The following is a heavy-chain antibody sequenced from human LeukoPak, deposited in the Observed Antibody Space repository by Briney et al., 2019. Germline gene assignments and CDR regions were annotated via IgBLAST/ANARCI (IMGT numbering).Heavy chain of an antibody. CDR1: GFTFSSYW. Sequence: GGSLRLSCAASGFTFSSYWMHWVRQAPGKGLVWVSRIKSDGSSTNYADSAKGRFTISRDNAENTLYLQMNSLRAEDTAVYYCARAVGNSEDFDYWGQGTLVTVSS. V-gene: IGHV3-74*01. CDR3: ARAVGNSEDFDY. D-gene: IGHD4-23*01. J-gene: IGHJ4*02. CDR2: IKSDGSST.